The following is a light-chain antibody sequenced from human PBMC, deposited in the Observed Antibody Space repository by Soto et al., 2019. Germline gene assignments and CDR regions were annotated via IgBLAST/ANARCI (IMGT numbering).Light chain of an antibody. Sequence: EIVMTQSPGTLSLSPGERATLSCRASQSVNSNHIAWYQQKPGQAPRLLIYGPSSRATGIPERFSGSGSGTDFTLSISRLEPEDFAVYFCHQFGSSPQTFGHGTNVDI. CDR3: HQFGSSPQT. CDR2: GPS. CDR1: QSVNSNH. V-gene: IGKV3-20*01. J-gene: IGKJ1*01.